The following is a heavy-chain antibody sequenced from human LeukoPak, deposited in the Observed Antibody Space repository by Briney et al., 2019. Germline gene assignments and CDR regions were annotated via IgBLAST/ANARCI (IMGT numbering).Heavy chain of an antibody. CDR2: IIPIFGTA. V-gene: IGHV1-69*05. D-gene: IGHD4-23*01. Sequence: SVKVSCKASGGTFSSYAISWVRQAPGQGLEWMGGIIPIFGTANYAQKFQGRVTITTDESTSTAYMELSSLRSEDTAVYYCARGGYGVNSADYWGQGTLVTVSS. CDR1: GGTFSSYA. CDR3: ARGGYGVNSADY. J-gene: IGHJ4*02.